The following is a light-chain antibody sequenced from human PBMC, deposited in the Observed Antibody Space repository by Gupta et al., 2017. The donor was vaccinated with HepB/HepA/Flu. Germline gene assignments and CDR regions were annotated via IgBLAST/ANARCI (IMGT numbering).Light chain of an antibody. J-gene: IGLJ3*02. V-gene: IGLV2-23*02. Sequence: QSALTQPASVSGSPGQSITISCTGTNSDVGSYNLVSWYQQHPGKAPTLMIYEVSKRPSGVSKRFSGSKSGNTASLTISGLQAEDEADYYCYSYASSSTWVFGRGTKLTVL. CDR3: YSYASSSTWV. CDR2: EVS. CDR1: NSDVGSYNL.